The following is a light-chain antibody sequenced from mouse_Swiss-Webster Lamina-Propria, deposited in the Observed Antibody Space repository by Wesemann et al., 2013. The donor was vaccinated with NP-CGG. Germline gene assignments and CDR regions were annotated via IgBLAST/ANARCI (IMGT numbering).Light chain of an antibody. J-gene: IGKJ4*01. CDR1: QSLLNSGNQKNY. CDR3: QQYYSYPFT. V-gene: IGKV8-19*01. Sequence: DIVMTQSPSSLTVTAGEKVTMSCKSSQSLLNSGNQKNYLTWYQQKPGQSPKLLIYWASTRESGVPDRFTGSGSGTDFTLTISSVKAEDLAVYYCQQYYSYPFTFGSGTKLEIK. CDR2: WAS.